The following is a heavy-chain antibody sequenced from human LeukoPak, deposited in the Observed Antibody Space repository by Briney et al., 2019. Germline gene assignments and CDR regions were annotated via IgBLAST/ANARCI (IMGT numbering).Heavy chain of an antibody. J-gene: IGHJ4*02. CDR3: AKGYCSGTSCPADY. CDR1: GYSISSGYY. D-gene: IGHD2-2*01. Sequence: SETLSLTCTVSGYSISSGYYWGWIRQPPGKGLEWIGSVYHGGNSYYDPSLKSRVTISVDTSKNQFSLKLSSVTAADTAVYYCAKGYCSGTSCPADYWGQGILVTVSS. V-gene: IGHV4-38-2*02. CDR2: VYHGGNS.